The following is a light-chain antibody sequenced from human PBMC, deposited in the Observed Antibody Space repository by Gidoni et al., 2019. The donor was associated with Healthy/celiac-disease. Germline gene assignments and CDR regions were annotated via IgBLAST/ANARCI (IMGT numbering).Light chain of an antibody. CDR2: GAS. Sequence: DIVLTQSPGTLSLSPGERATLSCRASQSVSSSYLSSYQQKPGQAPRLLISGASSRATGIPDRFSGSGSGTDFTLTISRLEPEDVAVYYCQQYGSSPLTFGGGTKVEIK. CDR1: QSVSSSY. CDR3: QQYGSSPLT. V-gene: IGKV3-20*01. J-gene: IGKJ4*01.